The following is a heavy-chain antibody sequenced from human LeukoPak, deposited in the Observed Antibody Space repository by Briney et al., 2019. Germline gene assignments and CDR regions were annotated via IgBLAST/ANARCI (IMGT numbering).Heavy chain of an antibody. Sequence: PGGSLRLSCAASGFTFSSYAMSWVRQAPGKGLEWVSSISSSSSYIYYADSVKGRFTISRDNAKNSLYLQTNSLRAEDTAVYYCARVPTTVPSGGFDYWGQGTLVTVSS. CDR2: ISSSSSYI. D-gene: IGHD4-17*01. CDR1: GFTFSSYA. J-gene: IGHJ4*02. CDR3: ARVPTTVPSGGFDY. V-gene: IGHV3-21*01.